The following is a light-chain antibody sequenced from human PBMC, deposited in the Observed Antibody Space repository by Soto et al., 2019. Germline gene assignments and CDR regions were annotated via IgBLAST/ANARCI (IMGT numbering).Light chain of an antibody. J-gene: IGKJ1*01. V-gene: IGKV1-39*01. CDR2: AAS. CDR3: QQSYRSPPT. CDR1: QSIRSN. Sequence: DIQMTQSPSSLSASLGDRVTITCRASQSIRSNLNWYQQKPGKVPKLLIYAASSLQSGVPSRFSGFGSGTDFTLTISSLQPEDFATYYCQQSYRSPPTFGQGTKVDI.